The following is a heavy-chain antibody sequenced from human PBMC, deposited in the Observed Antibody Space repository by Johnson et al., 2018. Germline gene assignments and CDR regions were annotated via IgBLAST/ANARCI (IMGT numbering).Heavy chain of an antibody. CDR1: GFTFSNAW. J-gene: IGHJ6*03. CDR3: TTGITMVRGVIISDYYMDV. D-gene: IGHD3-10*01. CDR2: IKSKTDGGTT. V-gene: IGHV3-15*07. Sequence: VQLVESGGGLVKPGGSLRLSCAASGFTFSNAWMNWVRQAPGKGLEWVGRIKSKTDGGTTEYAAPVKGRFTISRDDSKNTLYLQMNSLKTEDTAVYYCTTGITMVRGVIISDYYMDVWGKGTTVTVSS.